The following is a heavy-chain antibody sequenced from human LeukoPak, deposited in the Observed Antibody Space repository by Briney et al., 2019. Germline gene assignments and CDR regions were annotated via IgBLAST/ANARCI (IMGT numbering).Heavy chain of an antibody. J-gene: IGHJ6*03. CDR1: GGSFSGYY. V-gene: IGHV4-34*01. CDR2: INHSGST. D-gene: IGHD3-22*01. Sequence: SETLSLTCAVYGGSFSGYYWSWIRQPPGKGLEWIGEINHSGSTNYNPSLKSRVTISVDTSKNQFSLKLSSVTAADTAVYYCARAGGVVVIEDYYYYMDVWGKGTTVTVSS. CDR3: ARAGGVVVIEDYYYYMDV.